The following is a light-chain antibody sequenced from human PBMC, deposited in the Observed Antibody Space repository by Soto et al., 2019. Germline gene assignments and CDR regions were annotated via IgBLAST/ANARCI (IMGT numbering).Light chain of an antibody. J-gene: IGLJ2*01. CDR1: SSNIGAGYD. CDR3: QSYDSSLSGSV. Sequence: QSVLTQPPSVSGAPGQRVTISCTGSSSNIGAGYDVHWFHQLPGTAPKLLIYDNNNRPSGVPDRFSGSKSGTSASLAITGLQAEDEADYYCQSYDSSLSGSVFGGGTKLTVL. CDR2: DNN. V-gene: IGLV1-40*01.